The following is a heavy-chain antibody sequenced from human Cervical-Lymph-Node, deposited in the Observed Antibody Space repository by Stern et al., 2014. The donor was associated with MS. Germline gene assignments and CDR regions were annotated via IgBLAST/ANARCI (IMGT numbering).Heavy chain of an antibody. J-gene: IGHJ6*02. CDR1: GYSLIEVS. Sequence: VQLLESGAEVKKSGASVKVSCRVSGYSLIEVSMHWVRQGPGKGLEWMGSFDPEGGETMSAQQFQDRLTMAEDTSTDTAYMELNSLKTEDTAVYYCAIVWRGSGWYDHGMDVWGQGTTVTVSS. D-gene: IGHD6-19*01. CDR3: AIVWRGSGWYDHGMDV. V-gene: IGHV1-24*01. CDR2: FDPEGGET.